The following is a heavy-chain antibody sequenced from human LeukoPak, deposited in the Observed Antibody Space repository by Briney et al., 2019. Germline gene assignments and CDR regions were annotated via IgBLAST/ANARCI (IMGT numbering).Heavy chain of an antibody. CDR3: ARRVAVAGRYLYYFDY. V-gene: IGHV5-51*01. D-gene: IGHD6-19*01. CDR2: IHPGDSDT. J-gene: IGHJ4*02. Sequence: GESLKISCKGSGYSFTSYWIGWVRQMPGKGLEWMGIIHPGDSDTRYSPSFQGQVTISADKSISTAYLQWSSLKASDTAMYYCARRVAVAGRYLYYFDYWGQGTLVTVSS. CDR1: GYSFTSYW.